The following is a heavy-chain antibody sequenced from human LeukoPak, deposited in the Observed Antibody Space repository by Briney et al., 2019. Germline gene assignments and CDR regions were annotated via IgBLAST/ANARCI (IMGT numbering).Heavy chain of an antibody. CDR2: IYTSGST. J-gene: IGHJ6*02. D-gene: IGHD3-3*01. V-gene: IGHV4-4*07. Sequence: SETLSLTCTVSGGSISSYYWSWIRQPPGKGLEWIGRIYTSGSTNYNPSLKSRVTMSVDTSKNQFSLKLSSVTAADTAVYYCAREQYYDFWSGYRYYYYGMDVWGQGTTVTVSS. CDR1: GGSISSYY. CDR3: AREQYYDFWSGYRYYYYGMDV.